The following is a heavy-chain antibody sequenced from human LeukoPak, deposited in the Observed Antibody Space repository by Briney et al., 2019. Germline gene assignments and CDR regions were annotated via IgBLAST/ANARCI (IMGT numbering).Heavy chain of an antibody. CDR1: GFTFSSYG. J-gene: IGHJ3*02. D-gene: IGHD3-22*01. V-gene: IGHV3-33*01. CDR2: ICYDGSNK. CDR3: ARAVDYYDSSGRSDAFDI. Sequence: GGSLRLSCAASGFTFSSYGMHWVRQAPGKGLEWVAVICYDGSNKYYADSVKGRFTISRDNSKNTLYLQMNSLRAEDTAVYYCARAVDYYDSSGRSDAFDIWGQGTMVTVSS.